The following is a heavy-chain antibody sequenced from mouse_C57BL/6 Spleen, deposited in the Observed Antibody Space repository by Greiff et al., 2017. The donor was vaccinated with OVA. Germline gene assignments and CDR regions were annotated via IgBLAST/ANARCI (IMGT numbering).Heavy chain of an antibody. V-gene: IGHV1-85*01. CDR1: GYTFTSYD. CDR2: IYPRDGST. D-gene: IGHD1-1*01. CDR3: ARRDGSSLYWYFDV. J-gene: IGHJ1*03. Sequence: VQLVESGPELVKPGASVKLSCKASGYTFTSYDINWVKQRPGQGLEWIGWIYPRDGSTKYNEKFKGKATLTVDTSSSTAYMELHSLTSEDSAVYFCARRDGSSLYWYFDVWGTGTTVTVSS.